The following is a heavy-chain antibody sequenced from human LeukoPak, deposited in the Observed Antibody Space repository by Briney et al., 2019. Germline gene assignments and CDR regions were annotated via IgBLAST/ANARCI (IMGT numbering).Heavy chain of an antibody. CDR3: ARARWGQTMVRGVPSYYYYGMDV. CDR1: GFTFSSYS. V-gene: IGHV3-21*01. J-gene: IGHJ6*02. CDR2: ISSSSSYI. D-gene: IGHD3-10*01. Sequence: GSLRLSCAASGFTFSSYSMNWVRQAPGKGLEWVSSISSSSSYIYYADSVKGRFTISRDNAKNSLYLQMNSLRAEDTAVYYCARARWGQTMVRGVPSYYYYGMDVWGQGTTVTVSS.